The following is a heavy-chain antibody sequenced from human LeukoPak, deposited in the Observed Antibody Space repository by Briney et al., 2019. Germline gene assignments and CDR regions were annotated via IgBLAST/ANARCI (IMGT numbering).Heavy chain of an antibody. D-gene: IGHD1-7*01. V-gene: IGHV3-30*02. CDR1: GFTFSIYG. Sequence: GGSQRLSCGASGFTFSIYGMHWVRQAPGKGLEWVAYTRYDGGQKYYADSVRGRFTISRDNSKNTLYLQMDSLRAEDTAVYYCAKVSPGRTGTTVGFDYWGQGTLVIVSS. J-gene: IGHJ4*02. CDR3: AKVSPGRTGTTVGFDY. CDR2: TRYDGGQK.